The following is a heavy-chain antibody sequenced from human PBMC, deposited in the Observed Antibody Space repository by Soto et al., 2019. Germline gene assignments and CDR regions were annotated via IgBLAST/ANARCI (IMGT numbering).Heavy chain of an antibody. V-gene: IGHV4-61*01. Sequence: PSETLSLTCTVSGGSVSSGSYYWSWIRQPPGKGLEWIGYIYYSGSTHYNPSLQSRVTISADTSKNQVSLKVNSVTAADTAVYYCARDHPHSYGVYYFDYWGQGTPVTVSS. J-gene: IGHJ4*02. CDR1: GGSVSSGSYY. D-gene: IGHD5-18*01. CDR2: IYYSGST. CDR3: ARDHPHSYGVYYFDY.